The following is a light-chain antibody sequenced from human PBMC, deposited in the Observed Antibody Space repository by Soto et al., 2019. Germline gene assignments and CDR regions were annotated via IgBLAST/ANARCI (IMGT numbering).Light chain of an antibody. CDR2: AAS. CDR1: LPIRNY. CDR3: QKYNSAPLT. Sequence: DIQMTQSPSSLSASVGDRVTITCRARLPIRNYLAWYQQTPGKIPYLLIYAASTLQAGVTSRFSGSGSGTDFTLTISSLQPEDVAAYYCQKYNSAPLTFGGGTKVEIK. V-gene: IGKV1-27*01. J-gene: IGKJ4*01.